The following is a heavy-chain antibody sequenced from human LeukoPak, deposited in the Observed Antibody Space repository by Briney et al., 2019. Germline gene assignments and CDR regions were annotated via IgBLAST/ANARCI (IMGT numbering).Heavy chain of an antibody. CDR3: AKEYYDFWSGYGS. CDR1: GFTFSTYA. J-gene: IGHJ4*02. D-gene: IGHD3-3*01. V-gene: IGHV3-23*01. CDR2: ISGSGGGT. Sequence: PGGSLRLSCAASGFTFSTYAMSWVRQAAGKGLEWVSLISGSGGGTYYADSVKGRFTISRDNSKNTLYLQLNSLRVEDTAVYYCAKEYYDFWSGYGSWGQGTLVTVSS.